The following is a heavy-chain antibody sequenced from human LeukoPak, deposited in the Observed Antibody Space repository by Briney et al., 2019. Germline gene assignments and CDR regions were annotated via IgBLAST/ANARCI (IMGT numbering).Heavy chain of an antibody. CDR1: GGSISSYY. D-gene: IGHD5-24*01. Sequence: SETLSLTCTVSGGSISSYYWSWIRQPPGKGLEWIGYIYYSGSTNCNPSLKSRVTISVDTSKNQFSLKLSSVTAADTAVYSCARGTSILPYYYMDVWGKGTTVTVSS. CDR2: IYYSGST. CDR3: ARGTSILPYYYMDV. V-gene: IGHV4-59*08. J-gene: IGHJ6*03.